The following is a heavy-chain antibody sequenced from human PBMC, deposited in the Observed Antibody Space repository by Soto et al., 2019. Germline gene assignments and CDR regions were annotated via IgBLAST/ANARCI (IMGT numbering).Heavy chain of an antibody. D-gene: IGHD2-15*01. Sequence: ASVKVSCKASGYTFTSYGISWVRQAHGQGLEWMGWISAYNGNTNYAQKLQGRVTMTTDTSTSTAYLELRSLRSDDTAEYYRAKEPNLRQYCSGGSCYPKSAAYGMDVWGQGTTVTVSS. CDR3: AKEPNLRQYCSGGSCYPKSAAYGMDV. CDR1: GYTFTSYG. V-gene: IGHV1-18*04. J-gene: IGHJ6*02. CDR2: ISAYNGNT.